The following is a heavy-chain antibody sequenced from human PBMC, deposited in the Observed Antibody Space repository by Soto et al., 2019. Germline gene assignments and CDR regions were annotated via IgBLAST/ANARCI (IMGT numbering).Heavy chain of an antibody. CDR2: IKTKTEGETT. D-gene: IGHD5-18*01. V-gene: IGHV3-15*01. CDR1: GFTFTNAW. J-gene: IGHJ4*02. CDR3: TTLVRGYSYGDH. Sequence: EVQLVESGGGLVEPGGSLRLSCAASGFTFTNAWMSWVRQALGKGLEWVGRIKTKTEGETTDYAAPVKGRFTVTRDDSRNTLYLQMNSLKTEDTAVYYCTTLVRGYSYGDHWGQGTQVTVSS.